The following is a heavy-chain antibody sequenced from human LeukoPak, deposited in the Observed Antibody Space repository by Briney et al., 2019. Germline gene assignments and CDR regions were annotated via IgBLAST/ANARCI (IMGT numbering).Heavy chain of an antibody. D-gene: IGHD3-22*01. Sequence: GASVKVSCKASGGTFSSYAISWVRQAPGQGLEWMGGIIPIFGTANYAQKFQGRVTITADESTSTAYMELGSLRSEDTAVYYCARGTSSGYCTHWGQGTLVTVSS. V-gene: IGHV1-69*13. CDR1: GGTFSSYA. J-gene: IGHJ4*02. CDR2: IIPIFGTA. CDR3: ARGTSSGYCTH.